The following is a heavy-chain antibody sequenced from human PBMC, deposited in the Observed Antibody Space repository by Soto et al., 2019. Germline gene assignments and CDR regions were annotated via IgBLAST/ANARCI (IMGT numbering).Heavy chain of an antibody. CDR2: SYYSGTT. Sequence: SETLSLTCTVSGGSINNYYWSWIRPSPGRGLEWIGCSYYSGTTNYTPPLNSRVTIFLGPSRTQFSRSLRSVTAADTAVCVCARRDAWGHHFDYWGQGILVTVSS. CDR3: ARRDAWGHHFDY. D-gene: IGHD7-27*01. J-gene: IGHJ4*02. CDR1: GGSINNYY. V-gene: IGHV4-59*01.